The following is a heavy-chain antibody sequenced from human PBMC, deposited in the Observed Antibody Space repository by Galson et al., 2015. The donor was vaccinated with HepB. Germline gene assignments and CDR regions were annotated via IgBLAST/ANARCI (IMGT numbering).Heavy chain of an antibody. CDR2: INPNSGGT. D-gene: IGHD7-27*01. CDR1: GYTFSGYY. J-gene: IGHJ4*02. V-gene: IGHV1-2*02. CDR3: ARRHSVTGNDY. Sequence: SVKVSCKASGYTFSGYYMHWVRQAPGQGLEWMGWINPNSGGTNYAQKFQGRVTMTRDTSISTAYMELNRLRSDDTAVYYCARRHSVTGNDYWGQGTLVTVSS.